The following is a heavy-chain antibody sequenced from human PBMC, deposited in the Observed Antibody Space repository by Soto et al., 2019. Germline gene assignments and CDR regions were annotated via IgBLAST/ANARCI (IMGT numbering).Heavy chain of an antibody. J-gene: IGHJ6*02. CDR2: ISYDGSNK. D-gene: IGHD2-15*01. CDR1: GSTFSNYI. CDR3: AGGDNFYALGV. Sequence: QLQLVESGGGVVQPGRSLRLSCTASGSTFSNYIMHWVRQATGKGLEWVAFISYDGSNKDYADSVEGRFTISRDNSKSTLFLQLSRLRPEDTAVYYCAGGDNFYALGVWGQGTPVTVSS. V-gene: IGHV3-30-3*01.